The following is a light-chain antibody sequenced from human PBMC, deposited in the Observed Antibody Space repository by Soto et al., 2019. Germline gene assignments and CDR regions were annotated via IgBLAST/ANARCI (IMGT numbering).Light chain of an antibody. CDR2: GAS. J-gene: IGKJ4*01. Sequence: IVMTQSPATLSVSQGERATLSCRASQSVSVNLAWYQQKPGQAPRLLIYGASIRATGIPARFSGSGSGTEFTLTISSLQSEDFAVYYCQQYNNWPLTFGGGTKVEIK. CDR1: QSVSVN. V-gene: IGKV3-15*01. CDR3: QQYNNWPLT.